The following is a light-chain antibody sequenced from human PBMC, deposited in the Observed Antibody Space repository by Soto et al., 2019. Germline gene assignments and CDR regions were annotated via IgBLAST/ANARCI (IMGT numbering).Light chain of an antibody. J-gene: IGKJ4*01. CDR1: QSVSSN. CDR2: VAS. Sequence: EVVMTQSPVTLSLSPGERATLSCRASQSVSSNLAWYQQKPGQAPRLLIYVASTRATGIPARFSGGGSGTDFTLTISRLEPEDFAVYYCQQFSSYPLTFGGGTKVDIK. CDR3: QQFSSYPLT. V-gene: IGKV3-15*01.